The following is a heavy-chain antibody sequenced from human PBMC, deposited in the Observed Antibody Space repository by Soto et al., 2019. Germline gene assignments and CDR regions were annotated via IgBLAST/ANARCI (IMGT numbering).Heavy chain of an antibody. CDR2: IFHSGTT. J-gene: IGHJ4*02. Sequence: QVQLQESGPGLVKPSETLSLTCTVSGDSMSGYYWSWIRQSPGRRLEWIGYIFHSGTTNYTPSLKSRLSMSVDASKNQFSLRVTSVTAADTAIYYCARLSFGDQGNYWGQGTLVTVSS. CDR1: GDSMSGYY. D-gene: IGHD2-21*02. CDR3: ARLSFGDQGNY. V-gene: IGHV4-59*01.